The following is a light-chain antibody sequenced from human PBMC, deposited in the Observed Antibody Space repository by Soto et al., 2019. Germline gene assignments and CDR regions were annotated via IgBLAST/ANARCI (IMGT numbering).Light chain of an antibody. CDR1: QSVGGSS. CDR3: QQYHNSPRT. CDR2: DTS. Sequence: EIVMTQSPVTLSVFPWERATLSCRASQSVGGSSLAWYQQRPGQAPRLLIYDTSNRATGIPDRFSGSGSGTDFTLTISRLEPEDFAVYYCQQYHNSPRTFGQGTKVDNK. V-gene: IGKV3-20*01. J-gene: IGKJ1*01.